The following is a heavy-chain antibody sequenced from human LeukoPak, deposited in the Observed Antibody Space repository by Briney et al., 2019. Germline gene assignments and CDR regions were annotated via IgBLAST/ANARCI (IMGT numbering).Heavy chain of an antibody. V-gene: IGHV3-23*01. CDR1: GFTFSSYA. CDR3: AKSPHYYYDSSGYFSNYFDY. D-gene: IGHD3-22*01. CDR2: ISGSGGTT. J-gene: IGHJ4*02. Sequence: GGSLRLSCAASGFTFSSYAMSWVRQAPGKGLEWVSAISGSGGTTYYADSVKGRFTISKDNSNNTLYLQMNSLRAEDTAVYYCAKSPHYYYDSSGYFSNYFDYWGQGTLVTVSS.